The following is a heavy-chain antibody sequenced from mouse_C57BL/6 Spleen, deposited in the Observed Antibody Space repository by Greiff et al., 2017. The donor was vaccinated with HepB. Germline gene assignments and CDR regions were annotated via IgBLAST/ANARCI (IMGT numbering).Heavy chain of an antibody. CDR2: INPNNGGT. J-gene: IGHJ4*01. CDR3: ARGKVIYYGNYDYAMDY. Sequence: VQLQQSGPELVKPGASVKIPCKASGYTFTDYNMDWVKQSHGKSLEWIGDINPNNGGTIYNQKFKGKATFTVDKSSSTAYMELRSLTSEDTAVYYCARGKVIYYGNYDYAMDYWGQGTSVTVSS. D-gene: IGHD2-1*01. V-gene: IGHV1-18*01. CDR1: GYTFTDYN.